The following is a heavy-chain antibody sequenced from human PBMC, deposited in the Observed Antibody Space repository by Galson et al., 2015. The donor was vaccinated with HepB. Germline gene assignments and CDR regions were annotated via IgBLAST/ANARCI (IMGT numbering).Heavy chain of an antibody. J-gene: IGHJ4*02. V-gene: IGHV4-39*01. CDR3: ARHGHPNLPTYYFDY. CDR1: GGSITIRSYY. Sequence: TLSLTCTVSGGSITIRSYYWAWIRQPPGKGLEWIGSIYYSGSTYYNPSLQSRITLSVDTSKDQFSLKLFSVTAADTAVYYCARHGHPNLPTYYFDYWGQGIPVTVSS. CDR2: IYYSGST.